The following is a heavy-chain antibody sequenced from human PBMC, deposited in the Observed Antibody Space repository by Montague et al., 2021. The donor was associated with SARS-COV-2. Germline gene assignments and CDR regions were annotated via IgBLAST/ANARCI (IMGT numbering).Heavy chain of an antibody. Sequence: SETLSLTCTVSGGSINSYYWSWIRQPPGQGLEWDGYIYYSGGTTYSTSLKSRVTISVDKSKKQFSLKLGSVTAADTAVYYCARAGRVRLVMYGMDVWGQGTTVTVSS. CDR3: ARAGRVRLVMYGMDV. J-gene: IGHJ6*02. D-gene: IGHD3-3*01. V-gene: IGHV4-59*01. CDR1: GGSINSYY. CDR2: IYYSGGT.